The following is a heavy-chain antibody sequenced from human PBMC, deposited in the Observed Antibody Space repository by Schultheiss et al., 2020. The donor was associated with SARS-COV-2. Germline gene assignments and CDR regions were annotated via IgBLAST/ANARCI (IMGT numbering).Heavy chain of an antibody. CDR3: ATTDSSMVRNLPGYYYYMAV. CDR1: GGSFSGYY. Sequence: SQTLSLTCAVYGGSFSGYYWSWIRQHPGKGLEWIGYIYYSGSTYYNPSLKSRVTISVDTSKNQFSLKLSSVTAADTAMYYCATTDSSMVRNLPGYYYYMAVWGKGTTITVSS. J-gene: IGHJ6*03. CDR2: IYYSGST. D-gene: IGHD1-1*01. V-gene: IGHV4-34*01.